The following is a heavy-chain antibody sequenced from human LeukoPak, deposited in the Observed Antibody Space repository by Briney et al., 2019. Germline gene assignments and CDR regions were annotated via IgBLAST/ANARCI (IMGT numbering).Heavy chain of an antibody. CDR1: GFTFSSYE. D-gene: IGHD3-10*02. V-gene: IGHV3-48*03. J-gene: IGHJ6*04. CDR2: ISSSGSTT. Sequence: PGGSLRLSCAASGFTFSSYEMNWVRQAPGKGLEWVLYISSSGSTTYYAYSVKGRFTISRDNAKNSLYLHMNSLRAEDTAVYYCAELGITMIGGVWGKGTTVTISS. CDR3: AELGITMIGGV.